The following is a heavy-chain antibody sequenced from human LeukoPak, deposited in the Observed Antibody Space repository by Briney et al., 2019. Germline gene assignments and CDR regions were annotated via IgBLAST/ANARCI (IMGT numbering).Heavy chain of an antibody. CDR1: GYSFSTHW. J-gene: IGHJ4*02. D-gene: IGHD2-2*01. CDR2: INPDGTAT. CDR3: TTAADQYFDY. V-gene: IGHV1-46*01. Sequence: ASVKVSFKASGYSFSTHWMHWVRQAPGQGFEWMAIINPDGTATSHSQKFQGRLSMTRDPSTSTVYLELSRLTSEDTAIYYCTTAADQYFDYWGQGSLVAVSP.